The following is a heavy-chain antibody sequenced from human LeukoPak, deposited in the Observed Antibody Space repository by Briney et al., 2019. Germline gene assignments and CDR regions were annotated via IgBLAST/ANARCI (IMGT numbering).Heavy chain of an antibody. CDR2: ISGSGGST. J-gene: IGHJ4*02. CDR1: FTFXXYG. Sequence: FTFXXYGMSWVRQAPGKXLXWVSAISGSGGSTYYADSVKGRFTISRDNSKNXLYLQMNSLRAEDTAVYYCXXXXXXXXPXXYWGQGTLVTVSS. V-gene: IGHV3-23*01. CDR3: XXXXXXXXPXXY.